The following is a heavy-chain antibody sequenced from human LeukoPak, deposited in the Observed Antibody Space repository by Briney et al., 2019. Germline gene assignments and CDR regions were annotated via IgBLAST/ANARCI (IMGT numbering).Heavy chain of an antibody. D-gene: IGHD3-3*01. V-gene: IGHV1-18*01. CDR1: GYTFTSYG. CDR3: ARDVLRFLEWSADGMDV. CDR2: TSTYNGNT. Sequence: ASVKVSCKASGYTFTSYGITWVRQAPGQGLEWMGWTSTYNGNTNYAQKLQGRVTMTTDTSTSTAYMELSSLRSEDTAVYYCARDVLRFLEWSADGMDVWGQGTTVTVSS. J-gene: IGHJ6*02.